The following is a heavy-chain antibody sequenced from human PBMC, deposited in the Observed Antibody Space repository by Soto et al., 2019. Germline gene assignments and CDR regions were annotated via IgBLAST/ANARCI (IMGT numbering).Heavy chain of an antibody. V-gene: IGHV3-21*06. J-gene: IGHJ6*02. CDR2: ISTSSSAI. CDR3: ARDGADYDILTGYYDYYYNGMDV. CDR1: GFAFRSYG. D-gene: IGHD3-9*01. Sequence: PGGSLRLSCVASGFAFRSYGMNWTHQAQGQXLERVSSISTSSSAIYYTDAGKGRFTISRDNARNSLYLQMKSLRAEDTAVYFCARDGADYDILTGYYDYYYNGMDVWGQGTTVTVSS.